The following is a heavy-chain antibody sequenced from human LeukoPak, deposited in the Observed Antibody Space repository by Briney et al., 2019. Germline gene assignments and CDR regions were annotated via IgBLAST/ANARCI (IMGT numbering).Heavy chain of an antibody. CDR3: ATHGRGYYDFWSGYYTFDY. CDR2: ISGSGGST. Sequence: GRSLRLSCAASGFTFSSYAMSWVRQAPGKGLEWVSAISGSGGSTYYADSVKGRFTISRDNSKNTLYLQMNSLRAEDTAVYYCATHGRGYYDFWSGYYTFDYWGQGTLVTVSS. V-gene: IGHV3-23*01. J-gene: IGHJ4*02. D-gene: IGHD3-3*01. CDR1: GFTFSSYA.